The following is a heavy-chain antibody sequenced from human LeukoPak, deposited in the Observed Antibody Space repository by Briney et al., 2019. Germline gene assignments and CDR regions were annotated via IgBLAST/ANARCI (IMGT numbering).Heavy chain of an antibody. Sequence: GESLKISCKGSGYSFTTHWIGWVRQMPGKGLELMGIIYPGGSDIRYSPSFQGQVTISADKSISTAYLQWSSLKASDTAMYYCARQSSSCPDGVCWFDPWGQGTLVTVSS. V-gene: IGHV5-51*01. CDR1: GYSFTTHW. J-gene: IGHJ5*02. CDR3: ARQSSSCPDGVCWFDP. D-gene: IGHD6-13*01. CDR2: IYPGGSDI.